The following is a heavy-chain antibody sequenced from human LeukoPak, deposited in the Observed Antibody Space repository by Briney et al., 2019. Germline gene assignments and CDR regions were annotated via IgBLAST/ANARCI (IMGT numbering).Heavy chain of an antibody. CDR1: GYTFTGYY. CDR3: ARDLGAENYYYYYGMDV. Sequence: ASVKVSCKASGYTFTGYYMHWVRQAPGQGLEWMGWINPNSGGTNYAQKFQGWVTMTRDTSISTAYMELSRLRSDDTAVYYCARDLGAENYYYYYGMDVWGQGTTVTVSS. CDR2: INPNSGGT. D-gene: IGHD3-16*01. J-gene: IGHJ6*02. V-gene: IGHV1-2*04.